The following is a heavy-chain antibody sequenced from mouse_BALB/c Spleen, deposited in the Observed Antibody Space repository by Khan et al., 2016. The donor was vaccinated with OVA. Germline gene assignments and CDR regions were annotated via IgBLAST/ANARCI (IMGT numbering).Heavy chain of an antibody. D-gene: IGHD2-3*01. Sequence: EVKLLESGPGLVNPSQSLSLTCTVTGYSITSDYGWNWIRQFPGNKLEWMGYISYSGSTSYNPTLKRRIYITRDTSKNPFCLQLNSVTPEYTATYSCYGTDGYYFYAMDYWGQGTSVTVSS. CDR2: ISYSGST. CDR1: GYSITSDYG. J-gene: IGHJ4*01. CDR3: YGTDGYYFYAMDY. V-gene: IGHV3-2*02.